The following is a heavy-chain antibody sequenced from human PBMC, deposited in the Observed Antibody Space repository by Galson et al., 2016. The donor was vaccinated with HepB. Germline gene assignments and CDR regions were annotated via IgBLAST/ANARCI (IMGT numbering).Heavy chain of an antibody. Sequence: SETLSLTCTVSGASISSYYWSWIRQPPNKGLEWMGYVYNSGGTSYNPSLQSRVTISEDTSKNEFSLKLSSVTPADTAVYFCARTYYDFWSGYFDYWSQGIPVTVSS. V-gene: IGHV4-59*01. CDR2: VYNSGGT. CDR3: ARTYYDFWSGYFDY. J-gene: IGHJ4*02. CDR1: GASISSYY. D-gene: IGHD3-3*01.